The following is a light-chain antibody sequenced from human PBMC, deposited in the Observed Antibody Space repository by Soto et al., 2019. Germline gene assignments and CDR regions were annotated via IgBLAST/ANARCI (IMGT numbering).Light chain of an antibody. CDR2: WAS. V-gene: IGKV4-1*01. Sequence: DIVMTQSPDSLAVSLGERATINCKSSQSVLYSYNNKNYLAWYQQKPGQPPKLLISWASTRESGVPDRFSGSGSETDFTLSINGLQAEDVALYFCQQYYTSPITFGQGTRLAIK. CDR1: QSVLYSYNNKNY. J-gene: IGKJ5*01. CDR3: QQYYTSPIT.